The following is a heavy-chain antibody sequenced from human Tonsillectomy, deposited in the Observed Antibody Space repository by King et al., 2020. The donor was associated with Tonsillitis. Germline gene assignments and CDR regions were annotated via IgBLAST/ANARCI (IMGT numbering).Heavy chain of an antibody. V-gene: IGHV4-34*01. J-gene: IGHJ3*02. CDR3: ARDGTIFGVVIGDAFDI. Sequence: VQLQQWGAGLLKPSETLSLTCAVYGGSFSGYYWSWIRLPPGKGLEWIGEINHSGSTNYNPSLKSRVTISVYTSKNQFSLKLSSVTAADTAVYYCARDGTIFGVVIGDAFDIWGQGTMVTVSS. CDR1: GGSFSGYY. CDR2: INHSGST. D-gene: IGHD3-3*01.